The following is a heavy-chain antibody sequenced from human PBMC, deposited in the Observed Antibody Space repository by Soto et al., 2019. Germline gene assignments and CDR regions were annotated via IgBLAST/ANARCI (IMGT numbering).Heavy chain of an antibody. CDR3: AKGGEELQNAIDY. CDR2: ISYDGSNK. V-gene: IGHV3-30*18. J-gene: IGHJ4*02. CDR1: GFTFSSYG. Sequence: QVQLVESGGGVVQPGRSLRLSCAASGFTFSSYGMHWVRQAPGKGLEWVAVISYDGSNKYYADSVKGRFTISRDNSKNTLYLQMNSLRAEDTAVYYCAKGGEELQNAIDYWRQGTLVTVSS. D-gene: IGHD1-26*01.